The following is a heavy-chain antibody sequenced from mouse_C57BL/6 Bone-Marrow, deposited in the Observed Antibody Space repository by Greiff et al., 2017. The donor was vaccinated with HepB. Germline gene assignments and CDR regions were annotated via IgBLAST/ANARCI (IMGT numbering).Heavy chain of an antibody. D-gene: IGHD1-1*01. CDR3: ARSFFTTVVNWYFDV. J-gene: IGHJ1*03. Sequence: QVQLKQSGPELVKPGASVKISCKASGYAFSSSWMNWVKQRPGKGLEWIGRIYPGDGDTNYNGKFKGKATLTADKSSSTAYMQLSSLTSEDSAVYFCARSFFTTVVNWYFDVWGTGTTVTVSS. CDR1: GYAFSSSW. V-gene: IGHV1-82*01. CDR2: IYPGDGDT.